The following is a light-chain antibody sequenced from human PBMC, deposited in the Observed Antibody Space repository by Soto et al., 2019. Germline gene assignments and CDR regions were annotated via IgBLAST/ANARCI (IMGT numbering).Light chain of an antibody. J-gene: IGKJ1*01. V-gene: IGKV3-20*01. CDR3: QQYGSSRT. CDR2: GAS. CDR1: QSLSSNF. Sequence: IFLTQSQSTLSFCCGETATPHCRASQSLSSNFLAWYQQKPGQAPRLLIYGASTRATGIPARFSGSGSGTDFTLTISRLEPEDFAVYYCQQYGSSRTFGRAIKVDI.